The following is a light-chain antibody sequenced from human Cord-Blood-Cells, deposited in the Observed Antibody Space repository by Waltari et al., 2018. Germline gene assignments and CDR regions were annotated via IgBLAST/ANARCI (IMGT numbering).Light chain of an antibody. CDR2: EGS. CDR1: SSDVGSYNL. CDR3: CSYAGSSTWV. V-gene: IGLV2-23*01. Sequence: QSALTQPASVSGSPGQSITISCTGTSSDVGSYNLVSWYQQHPGKAPKLGIYEGSKRPSGVSNRFSGSKSCNTASRTISGLQAEDVADYYCCSYAGSSTWVFGGGTKLTVL. J-gene: IGLJ3*02.